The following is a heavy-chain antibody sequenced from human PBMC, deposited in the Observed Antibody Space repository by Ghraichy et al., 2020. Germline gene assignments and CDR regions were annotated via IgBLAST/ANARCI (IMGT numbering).Heavy chain of an antibody. D-gene: IGHD4-17*01. CDR2: ISSSSGAI. CDR1: GFTFSSYS. CDR3: ARVNYGYVYYYGMDV. V-gene: IGHV3-48*02. Sequence: GGSLRLSCAASGFTFSSYSMNWVRQAPGKGLEWVSYISSSSGAIYYADSVKGRFTISRDNAKNSLYLQMNTLRDEDTAVYYCARVNYGYVYYYGMDVWGQGTTVTVSS. J-gene: IGHJ6*02.